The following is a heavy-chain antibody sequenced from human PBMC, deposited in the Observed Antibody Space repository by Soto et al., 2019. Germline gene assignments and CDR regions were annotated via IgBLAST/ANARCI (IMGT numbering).Heavy chain of an antibody. CDR1: GGSISGYY. J-gene: IGHJ5*02. D-gene: IGHD6-13*01. V-gene: IGHV4-59*01. CDR3: AKGGPSSQWFDP. Sequence: QVQLRESGPGLVTPSETLSLICTVSGGSISGYYWSWIRQPPRKAPEWIGYVYYSGTTNYNPSLRSRVTISVDTSRNQFSLKMTSLTDAATAVYYCAKGGPSSQWFDPWGLGTLVTVSS. CDR2: VYYSGTT.